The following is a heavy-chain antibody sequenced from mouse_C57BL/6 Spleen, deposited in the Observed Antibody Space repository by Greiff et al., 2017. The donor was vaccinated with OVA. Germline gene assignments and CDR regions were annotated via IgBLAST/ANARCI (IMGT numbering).Heavy chain of an antibody. Sequence: QVQLKQPGAELVKPGASVKLSCKASGYTFTSYWMHWVKQRPGQGLEWIGMIHPNSGSTNYNEKFKSKATLTVDKSSSTAYMQLSSLTSEDSAVYDCARENYGSSWYFDVWGTGTTVTVSS. CDR3: ARENYGSSWYFDV. J-gene: IGHJ1*03. CDR1: GYTFTSYW. D-gene: IGHD1-1*01. CDR2: IHPNSGST. V-gene: IGHV1-64*01.